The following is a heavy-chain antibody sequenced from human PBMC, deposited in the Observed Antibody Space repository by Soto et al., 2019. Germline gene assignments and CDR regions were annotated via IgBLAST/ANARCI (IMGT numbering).Heavy chain of an antibody. J-gene: IGHJ4*02. V-gene: IGHV3-33*01. Sequence: LRLSCVASGFTFGSYGMHWVRQAPGKGLEWVSVIWYDGNNKNYADSVKGRFTISRDDSKNTLYLQINSPRADDTAVYYCAREVHTAMAPSFEYWGQGTPVTVSS. D-gene: IGHD5-18*01. CDR3: AREVHTAMAPSFEY. CDR1: GFTFGSYG. CDR2: IWYDGNNK.